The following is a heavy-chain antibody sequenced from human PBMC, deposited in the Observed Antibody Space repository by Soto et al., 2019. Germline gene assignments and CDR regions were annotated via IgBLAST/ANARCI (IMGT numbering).Heavy chain of an antibody. D-gene: IGHD2-8*01. V-gene: IGHV4-31*03. CDR3: AREIPMAHWFDP. Sequence: PSETLSLTCTVSGGSISSGGYYWSWIRQHPGKGLEWIGYIYYSGSTYYNPSLKSRVTISVDTSKNQFSLKLSSVTAADTAVYYCAREIPMAHWFDPWGQGTLVTVSS. J-gene: IGHJ5*02. CDR1: GGSISSGGYY. CDR2: IYYSGST.